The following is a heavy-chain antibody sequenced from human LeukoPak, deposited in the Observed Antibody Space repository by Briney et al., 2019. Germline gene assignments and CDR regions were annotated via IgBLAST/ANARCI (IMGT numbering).Heavy chain of an antibody. CDR2: INHSGST. CDR1: GGSFSGYY. D-gene: IGHD3-3*01. V-gene: IGHV4-34*01. J-gene: IGHJ4*02. CDR3: ARDPSTTTGYYDFWSGYYRNSRFDY. Sequence: TETLSLTCAVYGGSFSGYYWSWIRQPPGKGLEWIGEINHSGSTNYNPSLKSRVTISVDTSKNQFSLKLSSVTAADTAVYYCARDPSTTTGYYDFWSGYYRNSRFDYWGQGTLVTVSS.